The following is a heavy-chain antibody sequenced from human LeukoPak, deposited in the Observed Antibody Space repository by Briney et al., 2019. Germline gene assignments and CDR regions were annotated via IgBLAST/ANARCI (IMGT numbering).Heavy chain of an antibody. CDR3: ARDSRAGWTAMVRGPNPTTHIDY. V-gene: IGHV3-48*04. Sequence: GGSLRLSCAASGFTFSSYSMNWVRQAPGKGLEWVSYISSSSSTIYYADSVKGRFTISRDNAKNSLYLQMNSLRAEDTAVYYCARDSRAGWTAMVRGPNPTTHIDYWGQGTLVTVSS. J-gene: IGHJ4*02. CDR2: ISSSSSTI. CDR1: GFTFSSYS. D-gene: IGHD5-18*01.